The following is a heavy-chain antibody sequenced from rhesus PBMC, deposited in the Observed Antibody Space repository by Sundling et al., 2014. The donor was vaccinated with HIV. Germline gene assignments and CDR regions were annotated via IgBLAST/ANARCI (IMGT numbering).Heavy chain of an antibody. Sequence: QVQLQESGPGLVKPSETLPLTCDVSGASISSNYWSWIRQAPGKGLEWIGRIYGRSGSTDYNPSLKSRVIISKDTKKNQFYLNLNAVTAADTAVYYCAGDRDWTNVWFAVWGQGLRVTVSS. V-gene: IGHV4S2*01. J-gene: IGHJ3*01. CDR1: GASISSNY. CDR2: IYGRSGST. D-gene: IGHD1-20*01. CDR3: AGDRDWTNVWFAV.